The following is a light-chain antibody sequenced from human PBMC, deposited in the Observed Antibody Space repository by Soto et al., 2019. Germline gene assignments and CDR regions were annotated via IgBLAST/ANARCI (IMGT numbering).Light chain of an antibody. Sequence: MTQSPPSLSTSVGDRVTITCRASQTIATFINWYQQKPGKAPKLLIYKTSDLESGVPSRFSGSGSGTEFSLTISSLQPDDFATYYCQQYKSFSLTFGGGTKVDIK. CDR1: QTIATF. CDR3: QQYKSFSLT. J-gene: IGKJ4*01. V-gene: IGKV1-5*03. CDR2: KTS.